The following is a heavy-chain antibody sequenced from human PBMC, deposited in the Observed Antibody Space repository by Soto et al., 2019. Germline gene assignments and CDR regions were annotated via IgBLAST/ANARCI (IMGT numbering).Heavy chain of an antibody. Sequence: DVQLVASGGGLVQPGGSLRLSCAASGLSLSNYWMHWVRQAPGEGLEWVSRSDFDGTGTSYADSVKGRFTISRDNAKNMLYLQMNSLSVEDSAVYYCGSIFEIWGQGTMVAVSS. CDR3: GSIFEI. V-gene: IGHV3-74*01. CDR2: SDFDGTGT. J-gene: IGHJ3*02. CDR1: GLSLSNYW.